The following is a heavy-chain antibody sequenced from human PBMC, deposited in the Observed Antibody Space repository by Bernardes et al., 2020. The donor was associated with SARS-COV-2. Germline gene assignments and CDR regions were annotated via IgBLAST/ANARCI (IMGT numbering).Heavy chain of an antibody. CDR2: STSGGGTT. Sequence: GGSLRLSCAASGFTFSSSAMNWVRQAPGKGLEWVSRSTSGGGTTSYADSVKGRFTISRDNSKNTLYLQMNSLRAEDTAVYYCAKEGREDVYNYVGSDWGQGTLVTVSS. J-gene: IGHJ4*02. V-gene: IGHV3-23*01. D-gene: IGHD5-12*01. CDR3: AKEGREDVYNYVGSD. CDR1: GFTFSSSA.